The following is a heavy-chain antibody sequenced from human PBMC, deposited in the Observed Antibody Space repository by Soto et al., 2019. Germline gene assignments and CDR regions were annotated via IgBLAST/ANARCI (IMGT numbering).Heavy chain of an antibody. CDR1: GFTFSSYA. V-gene: IGHV3-30-3*01. D-gene: IGHD3-3*01. J-gene: IGHJ6*02. CDR3: AREITIFGVVKTYYYYGMDV. Sequence: PGGSLRLSCAASGFTFSSYAMHWVRQAPGKGLEWVAVISYDGSNKYYADSVKGRFTISRDNSKNTLYLQMNSLRAEDTAVYYCAREITIFGVVKTYYYYGMDVWGQGTTVTVSS. CDR2: ISYDGSNK.